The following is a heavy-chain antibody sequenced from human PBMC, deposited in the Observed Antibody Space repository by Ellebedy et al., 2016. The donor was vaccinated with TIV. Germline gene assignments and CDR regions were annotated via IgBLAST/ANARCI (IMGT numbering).Heavy chain of an antibody. CDR2: IKNKANQYAT. CDR3: SRRGETVATIIGLDV. V-gene: IGHV3-73*01. D-gene: IGHD5-12*01. J-gene: IGHJ6*02. Sequence: GESLKISCAASGFTFSDSAIHWVRHASGQGLEWVGRIKNKANQYATAYAASVEGRFTISRDDSKNTAYLQMHSLKTEDTAVYYCSRRGETVATIIGLDVWGQGTTVTVSS. CDR1: GFTFSDSA.